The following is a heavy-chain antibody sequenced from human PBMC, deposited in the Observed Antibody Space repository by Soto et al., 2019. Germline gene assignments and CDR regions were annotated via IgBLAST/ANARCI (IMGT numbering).Heavy chain of an antibody. Sequence: GGSLRLSCAVSGFTFSIYAMSWVRQAPGEGLEWVSAISGRGGDTYYADSVKGRFTISRDNSMNALYLQMNSLRVEDTAVYYCAHPRGYGVFDAYDIWGQGTMVTVSS. V-gene: IGHV3-23*01. D-gene: IGHD4-17*01. J-gene: IGHJ3*02. CDR2: ISGRGGDT. CDR1: GFTFSIYA. CDR3: AHPRGYGVFDAYDI.